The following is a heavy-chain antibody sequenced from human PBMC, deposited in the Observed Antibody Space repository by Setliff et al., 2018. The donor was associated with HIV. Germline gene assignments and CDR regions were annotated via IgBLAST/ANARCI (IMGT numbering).Heavy chain of an antibody. Sequence: PSETLSLTCTVSGGSTDSGSYYWAWIRQPPGKGLEWIGSMYYTGSTYYNPSLKSRVTISIDTSKNQFSLKLNSVTAADTAVYYCAREDYYYYGMDVWGQGTTVTVS. V-gene: IGHV4-39*02. CDR2: MYYTGST. CDR1: GGSTDSGSYY. J-gene: IGHJ6*02. CDR3: AREDYYYYGMDV.